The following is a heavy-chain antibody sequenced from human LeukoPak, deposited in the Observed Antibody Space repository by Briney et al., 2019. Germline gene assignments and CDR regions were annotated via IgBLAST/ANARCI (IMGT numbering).Heavy chain of an antibody. J-gene: IGHJ4*02. D-gene: IGHD3-10*01. Sequence: SETLSLTCAVYGGSFSGYYWSWIRQPPGKGLEWIGEINHSGSTNYNPSLKSRVTISVDTSKNQFSLKLSSVTAADTAVYYCGRRGGYTYYYGSGSRSFCYWGQGTLVTVSS. CDR1: GGSFSGYY. CDR2: INHSGST. V-gene: IGHV4-34*01. CDR3: GRRGGYTYYYGSGSRSFCY.